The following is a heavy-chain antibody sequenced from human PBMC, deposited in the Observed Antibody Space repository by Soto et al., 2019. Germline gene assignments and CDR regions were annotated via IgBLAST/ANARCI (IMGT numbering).Heavy chain of an antibody. D-gene: IGHD2-15*01. J-gene: IGHJ5*02. CDR1: GFTFSSYA. V-gene: IGHV3-23*01. CDR3: AKVNNLYCSGGSCRGWFDP. CDR2: ISGSGGST. Sequence: GGSLRLSCAASGFTFSSYAMSWVRQAPGKGLEWVSAISGSGGSTYYADSVKGRFTISRDNSKNTLYLQMNSLRAEDTAVYYCAKVNNLYCSGGSCRGWFDPWGQGTLVTVSS.